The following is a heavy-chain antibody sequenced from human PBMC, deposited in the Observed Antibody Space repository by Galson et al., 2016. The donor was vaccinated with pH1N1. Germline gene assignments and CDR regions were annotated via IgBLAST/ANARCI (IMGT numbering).Heavy chain of an antibody. Sequence: TLSLTCTVSGGSISTATYFWSWIRQPAGQGLEWIVRIYISRSTNYNPSLTSPVTLSVHTSKNQLSLKPSSVTAAATAVYYCARETLGVAGLDHWGQATLVTVSS. CDR2: IYISRST. D-gene: IGHD6-19*01. CDR1: GGSISTATYF. J-gene: IGHJ4*02. V-gene: IGHV4-61*02. CDR3: ARETLGVAGLDH.